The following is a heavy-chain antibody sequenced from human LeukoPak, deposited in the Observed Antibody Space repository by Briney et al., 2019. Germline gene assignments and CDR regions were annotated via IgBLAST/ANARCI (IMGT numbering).Heavy chain of an antibody. V-gene: IGHV1-2*04. CDR2: SNTNTGEK. CDR3: ARDRGPQWWGSFDY. J-gene: IGHJ4*02. CDR1: VYTFTDYY. Sequence: AAVKVSCKASVYTFTDYYIHLVRQVPRQGLEWMGWSNTNTGEKNLDQKFHGWVTMTRDTSIGTAYLELSRLTSDDTAVYYCARDRGPQWWGSFDYWGQGTLVIVSS. D-gene: IGHD3-16*01.